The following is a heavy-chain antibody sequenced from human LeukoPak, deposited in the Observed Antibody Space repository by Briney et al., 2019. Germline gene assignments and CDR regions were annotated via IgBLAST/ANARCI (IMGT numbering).Heavy chain of an antibody. J-gene: IGHJ5*02. CDR3: ARFGANWFDP. CDR2: INPSGGNT. V-gene: IGHV1-46*01. CDR1: GYTFTSYY. Sequence: ASVKVSCKASGYTFTSYYMHWVRQAPGQGLEWMGIINPSGGNTGYAQKFQDRVTMTRNTSISTAYMELSSLRSEDTAVYYCARFGANWFDPWGQGTLVTVSS. D-gene: IGHD3-10*01.